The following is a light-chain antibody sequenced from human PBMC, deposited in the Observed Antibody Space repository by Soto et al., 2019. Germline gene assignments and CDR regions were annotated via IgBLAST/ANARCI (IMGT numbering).Light chain of an antibody. V-gene: IGLV2-14*01. CDR3: TSFTSSSTQV. Sequence: QSALTQPASVSGSPGQSITISCTGTSSDVGGYEYVSWYQHHPGKAPKLMIFEVSDRPSGVSDRFSGSKSGSTASLTISGLQAEDEADYFCTSFTSSSTQVFGTGTKLTVL. J-gene: IGLJ1*01. CDR2: EVS. CDR1: SSDVGGYEY.